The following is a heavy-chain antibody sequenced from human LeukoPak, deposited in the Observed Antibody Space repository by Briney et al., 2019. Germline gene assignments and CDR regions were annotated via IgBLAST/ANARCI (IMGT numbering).Heavy chain of an antibody. CDR2: IQSKIEGGTT. CDR3: ARSSGWYVYYVMDV. CDR1: GLTFSKAS. Sequence: GGSLRLSCAASGLTFSKASMTWVRQAPGKGLEWIGRIQSKIEGGTTDYAAPVKDRFTISRDDSTNTLFLQMNSLKTEDTAVYYCARSSGWYVYYVMDVWGQGATVTVSS. J-gene: IGHJ6*02. D-gene: IGHD6-19*01. V-gene: IGHV3-15*01.